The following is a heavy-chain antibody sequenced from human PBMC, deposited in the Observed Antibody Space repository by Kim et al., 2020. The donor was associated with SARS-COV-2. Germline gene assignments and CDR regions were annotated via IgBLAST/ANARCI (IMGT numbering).Heavy chain of an antibody. D-gene: IGHD2-15*01. CDR2: IKRDGSET. CDR3: ATYGGGYGIPGLDF. CDR1: GFTFRNYW. J-gene: IGHJ3*01. V-gene: IGHV3-7*03. Sequence: GGSLRLSCAASGFTFRNYWMSWVRQAPGKGLEWVANIKRDGSETYYVDSVEGRFTISRDNAKNSLYLHMNTLRAEDTAVYYCATYGGGYGIPGLDFWGQGTMVTVSS.